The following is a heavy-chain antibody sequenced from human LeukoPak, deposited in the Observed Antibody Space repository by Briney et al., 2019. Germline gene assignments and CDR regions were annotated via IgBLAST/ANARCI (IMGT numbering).Heavy chain of an antibody. CDR3: ARDRSGDDDFWTGYYTNYLDP. Sequence: GGTLRLSCTVSGFTVSSNSMSWVRQAPGKGLEWVSFIYSDNTHYSDSVKGRFTISRDNAKNSLYLQMNSLRAEDTAVYCCARDRSGDDDFWTGYYTNYLDPWGQGTLVTVSS. J-gene: IGHJ5*02. CDR2: IYSDNT. V-gene: IGHV3-53*01. CDR1: GFTVSSNS. D-gene: IGHD3/OR15-3a*01.